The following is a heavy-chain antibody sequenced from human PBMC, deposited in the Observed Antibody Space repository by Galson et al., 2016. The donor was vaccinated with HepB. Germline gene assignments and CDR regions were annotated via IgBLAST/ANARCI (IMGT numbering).Heavy chain of an antibody. J-gene: IGHJ6*02. D-gene: IGHD3-3*01. CDR1: GYTSTHYG. V-gene: IGHV1-18*01. CDR2: INTYNNFK. CDR3: AREVGVAGGNYYNFHGMGA. Sequence: SVKVSCKAFGYTSTHYGVSWVRQAPGQGPEWMGWINTYNNFKYYAQKFQGRVSMTTDTSTNTAYMELRRLKPDDTATYYCAREVGVAGGNYYNFHGMGAWGRGTAVTVSS.